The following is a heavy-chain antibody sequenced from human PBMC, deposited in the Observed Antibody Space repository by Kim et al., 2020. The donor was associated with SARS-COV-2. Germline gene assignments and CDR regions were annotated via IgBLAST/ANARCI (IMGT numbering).Heavy chain of an antibody. Sequence: NSRPSLKSRVTTSVDTSKNQVSLNLRSVTAADTAVFYCARGLYGAYYFDYWGQGSLVTVSS. V-gene: IGHV4-34*01. D-gene: IGHD2-2*02. CDR3: ARGLYGAYYFDY. J-gene: IGHJ4*02.